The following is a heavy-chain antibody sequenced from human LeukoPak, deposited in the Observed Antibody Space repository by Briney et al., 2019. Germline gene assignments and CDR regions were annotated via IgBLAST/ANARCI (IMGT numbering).Heavy chain of an antibody. CDR2: ISYDGSNK. CDR3: ARDRERYSSSWYKDY. Sequence: GGSLRLSCAASGFTFSSYAMHWVRQAPGKGLEWVAVISYDGSNKYCADSVKGRFTISRDNSKNTLYLQMNSLRAEDTAVYYCARDRERYSSSWYKDYWGQGTLVTVSS. V-gene: IGHV3-30-3*01. D-gene: IGHD6-13*01. CDR1: GFTFSSYA. J-gene: IGHJ4*02.